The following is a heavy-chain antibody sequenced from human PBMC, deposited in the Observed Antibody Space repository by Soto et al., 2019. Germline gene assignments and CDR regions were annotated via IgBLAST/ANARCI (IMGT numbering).Heavy chain of an antibody. Sequence: SETLSLTCTVSGGSISSSSYYWSWIRQPPGKGLEWIGEINHSGSTNYNPSLKSRVTISVDTSKNQFSLKLSSVTAADTAVYYCARGYEWLAYWGQGTLVTVSS. J-gene: IGHJ4*02. D-gene: IGHD6-19*01. CDR2: INHSGST. CDR1: GGSISSSSYY. CDR3: ARGYEWLAY. V-gene: IGHV4-39*07.